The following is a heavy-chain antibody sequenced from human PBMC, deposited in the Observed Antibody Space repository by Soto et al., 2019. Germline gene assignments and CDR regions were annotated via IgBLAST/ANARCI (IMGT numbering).Heavy chain of an antibody. CDR3: TRVRPAAIGYYYMDV. D-gene: IGHD2-2*01. V-gene: IGHV3-49*03. CDR1: GFTFGDYA. CDR2: IRSKAYGGTT. J-gene: IGHJ6*03. Sequence: GGSLRLSCTASGFTFGDYAMSWFRPAPGKGLEWVGFIRSKAYGGTTEYAASVKGRFTISRDDSKSIAYLQMNSLKTEDTAVYYCTRVRPAAIGYYYMDVWGKGTTVTVSS.